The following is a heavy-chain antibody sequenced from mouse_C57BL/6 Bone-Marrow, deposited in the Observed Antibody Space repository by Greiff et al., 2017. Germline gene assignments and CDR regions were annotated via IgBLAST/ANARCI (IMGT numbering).Heavy chain of an antibody. CDR1: GFPFSSYG. J-gene: IGHJ2*01. CDR2: ISSGGSYT. CDR3: ARQPGSFDY. V-gene: IGHV5-6*01. Sequence: EGKLVEAGGDLVKPGGSLELSFAASGFPFSSYGLSWGRQTPDKRLEWVATISSGGSYTYYPAGVKGRFTISRDNALHTLYLQVSSLKSEDTAMYYCARQPGSFDYWGQGTTLTVSS.